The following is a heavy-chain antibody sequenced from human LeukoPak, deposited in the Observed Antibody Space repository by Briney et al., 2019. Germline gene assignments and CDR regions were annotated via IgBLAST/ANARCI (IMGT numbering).Heavy chain of an antibody. CDR3: ARLTVVKRAWDY. V-gene: IGHV4-34*01. CDR1: GGSFSGYY. Sequence: SETLSLTCAVYGGSFSGYYWSWIRQPPGKGLEWIGEINHSGSINYNPSLKSRVTISVDTSKNQFSLKLSSVTAADTAVYYCARLTVVKRAWDYWGQGTLVTVSS. CDR2: INHSGSI. J-gene: IGHJ4*02. D-gene: IGHD4-23*01.